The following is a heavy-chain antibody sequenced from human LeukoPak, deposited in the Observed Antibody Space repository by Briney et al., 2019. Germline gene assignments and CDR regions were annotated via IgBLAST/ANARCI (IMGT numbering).Heavy chain of an antibody. J-gene: IGHJ4*02. CDR2: ISASGSNT. D-gene: IGHD2-15*01. CDR3: AKVGENVLRIYPHSYYFDS. CDR1: GFTFSSYA. Sequence: GGSLRLSCAASGFTFSSYAMSWVRQAPGKGLEWVSGISASGSNTYYAASVKGQFTSSRDNSKNILYLQMLSLRAEDAAVYYCAKVGENVLRIYPHSYYFDSWGQGTLVAVSS. V-gene: IGHV3-23*01.